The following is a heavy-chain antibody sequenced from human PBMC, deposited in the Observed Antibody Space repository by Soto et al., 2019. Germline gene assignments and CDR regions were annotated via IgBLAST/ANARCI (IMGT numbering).Heavy chain of an antibody. Sequence: QVQLVESGGGVVQPGTSLRLSCVGSGFTFRSFVIHWVRQAPGKGLEWVALTSYDGSNKYYDDSVKGRFTISRDNSRKTVDLQIVRLRLKDTAFYECATWGTTGGLDGWGQGTLVSVSS. CDR3: ATWGTTGGLDG. V-gene: IGHV3-30*19. CDR1: GFTFRSFV. J-gene: IGHJ5*02. CDR2: TSYDGSNK. D-gene: IGHD3-16*01.